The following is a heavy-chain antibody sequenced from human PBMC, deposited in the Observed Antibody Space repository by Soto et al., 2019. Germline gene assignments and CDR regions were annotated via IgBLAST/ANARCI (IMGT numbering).Heavy chain of an antibody. J-gene: IGHJ4*02. Sequence: CGSLRLSCAVSGFTFINLAMSLVRQAPGKGLEWAYAISASGGSTYYAHYVKGRFTISTDTSKNTLYLQMTSLRAEDTAVYYCAKDGKQNYYHSSGYSLPLGYWGQGTLVTVSS. CDR1: GFTFINLA. CDR3: AKDGKQNYYHSSGYSLPLGY. CDR2: ISASGGST. V-gene: IGHV3-23*01. D-gene: IGHD3-22*01.